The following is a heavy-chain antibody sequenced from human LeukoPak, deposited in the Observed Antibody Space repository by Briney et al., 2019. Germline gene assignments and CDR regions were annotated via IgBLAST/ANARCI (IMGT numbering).Heavy chain of an antibody. CDR3: ARDRTIFGVVIKGWFDP. V-gene: IGHV3-7*01. CDR1: GFTFSDYY. Sequence: GGSLRLSCAASGFTFSDYYMSWVRQAPGKGLEWVANIKQDGSEKYYVDSVKGRFTISRDNAKNSLYLQMNSLRAEDTAVYYCARDRTIFGVVIKGWFDPWGQGTLVTVSS. CDR2: IKQDGSEK. D-gene: IGHD3-3*01. J-gene: IGHJ5*02.